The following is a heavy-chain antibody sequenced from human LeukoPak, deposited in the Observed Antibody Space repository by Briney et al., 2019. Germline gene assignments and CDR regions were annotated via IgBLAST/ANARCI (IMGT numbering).Heavy chain of an antibody. CDR1: GFTFSSYS. J-gene: IGHJ4*02. D-gene: IGHD3-22*01. CDR2: ISSSSYT. CDR3: ARDPYYDSSGYYPDY. Sequence: GGSLRLSCAASGFTFSSYSMNWVRQAPGKGLEWVSSISSSSYTYYADSVKGRFTISRDNAKNSLYLQMNSLRAEDTAVYYCARDPYYDSSGYYPDYWGQGTLVTVSS. V-gene: IGHV3-21*01.